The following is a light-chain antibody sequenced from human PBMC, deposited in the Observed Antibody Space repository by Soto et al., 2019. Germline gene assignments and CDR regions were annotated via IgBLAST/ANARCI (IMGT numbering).Light chain of an antibody. CDR1: QSVSNY. J-gene: IGKJ1*01. Sequence: EIVLTQSPGTLSLSPGERATLSCRASQSVSNYLAWYQQKPGQAPRLLIYGASSRATGIPDRFSGSGSGTDFTLTISRLEPEDFAVYYCQQYATFRTFGQGTKVEIK. CDR2: GAS. V-gene: IGKV3-20*01. CDR3: QQYATFRT.